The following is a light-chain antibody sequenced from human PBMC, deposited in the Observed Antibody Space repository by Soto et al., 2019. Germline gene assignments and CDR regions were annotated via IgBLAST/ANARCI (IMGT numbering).Light chain of an antibody. CDR1: QSVRSY. CDR2: DAS. CDR3: QQYNNWPQT. J-gene: IGKJ1*01. V-gene: IGKV3-15*01. Sequence: EIVLTQSPATLSLSPGERATLSCRASQSVRSYVAWYQQKPGQAPRLLIYDASTRATGIPARFSGSGSGTDFTLTISGLQSEDFAVYYCQQYNNWPQTFGQGTKVDIK.